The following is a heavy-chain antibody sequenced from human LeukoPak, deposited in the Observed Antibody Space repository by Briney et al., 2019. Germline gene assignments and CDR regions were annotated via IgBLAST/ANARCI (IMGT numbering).Heavy chain of an antibody. J-gene: IGHJ4*02. CDR3: AREKALAYCGGDCGGLDY. Sequence: SETLSLTCTVSGGSISSGGYYWSWIRQHPGKGLEWIGYIYYSGSTYYNPSLKSRVTISVDRSNNQFSLRLSSVTAADTAVYYCAREKALAYCGGDCGGLDYWGQGTLVTVSS. D-gene: IGHD2-21*01. CDR1: GGSISSGGYY. CDR2: IYYSGST. V-gene: IGHV4-31*03.